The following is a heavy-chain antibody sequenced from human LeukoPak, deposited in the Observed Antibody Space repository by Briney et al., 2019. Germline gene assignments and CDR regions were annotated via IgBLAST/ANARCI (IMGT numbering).Heavy chain of an antibody. CDR1: GFTFSSYA. CDR2: ITSSGAAT. Sequence: GGSLRLSCAASGFTFSSYAMSWVRQAPGKGLEWVSSITSSGAATYYADSVKGRFTISRDNSKNTLYLQMNSLRAEDTAVYYCAKAAGYYYDVDIWGQGTMVTVSS. V-gene: IGHV3-23*01. D-gene: IGHD3-22*01. J-gene: IGHJ3*02. CDR3: AKAAGYYYDVDI.